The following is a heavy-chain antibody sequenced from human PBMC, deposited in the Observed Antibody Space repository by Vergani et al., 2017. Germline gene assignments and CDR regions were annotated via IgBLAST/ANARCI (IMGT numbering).Heavy chain of an antibody. Sequence: QLVPSGPEVKKPGTSVKVSCKASGFTFTSSAMHWVRQAPGKGLEWMGGFDPEDGETIYAQKFQGRVTMTEDTSTDTAYMELSSLRSEDTAVYYCATTLCGSCYRYYYGMDVWGQGP. CDR3: ATTLCGSCYRYYYGMDV. V-gene: IGHV1-24*01. CDR1: GFTFTSSA. CDR2: FDPEDGET. J-gene: IGHJ6*02. D-gene: IGHD2-15*01.